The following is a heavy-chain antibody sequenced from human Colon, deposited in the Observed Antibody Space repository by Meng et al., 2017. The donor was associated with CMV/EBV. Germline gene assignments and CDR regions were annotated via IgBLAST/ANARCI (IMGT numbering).Heavy chain of an antibody. J-gene: IGHJ5*02. D-gene: IGHD3-10*01. CDR1: GGSFRGFY. CDR2: INSNGGT. CDR3: ARPVQIEDRSSANWFDP. Sequence: GSLRLSCTVSGGSFRGFYWTWIRQSPEKGFEWIGEINSNGGTNYNPSLNSRVTMSVDTSKNQFSLKMKSMTAADAGVYYCARPVQIEDRSSANWFDPWGQGILVTVSS. V-gene: IGHV4-34*01.